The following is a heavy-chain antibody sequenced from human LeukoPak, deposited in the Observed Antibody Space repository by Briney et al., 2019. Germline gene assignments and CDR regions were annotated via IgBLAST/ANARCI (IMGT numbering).Heavy chain of an antibody. V-gene: IGHV1-69*13. D-gene: IGHD6-19*01. J-gene: IGHJ4*02. CDR2: IIPIFGTA. Sequence: GASVTVSCTASGDTFSIYAISWVRQAPGQGLEWMGGIIPIFGTANYAQKFQGRVTITADGSTSTAYMELSSLRSEDTAVYYCARGRMAGTYVFDYWGQGTLVTVSS. CDR1: GDTFSIYA. CDR3: ARGRMAGTYVFDY.